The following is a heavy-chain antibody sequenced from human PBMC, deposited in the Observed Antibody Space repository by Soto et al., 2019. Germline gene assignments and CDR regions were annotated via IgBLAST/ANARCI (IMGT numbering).Heavy chain of an antibody. CDR2: IYYRGSN. Sequence: SETLSLTCTVSGGSISNYYWSWIRQPPGKGLEWIGYIYYRGSNNYNPSLKSRVTISVATSKNQFSLKLSSVTAADTAVYYCARTLYSYGPRFDYWGQGTLVTVSS. D-gene: IGHD5-18*01. CDR1: GGSISNYY. J-gene: IGHJ4*02. CDR3: ARTLYSYGPRFDY. V-gene: IGHV4-59*01.